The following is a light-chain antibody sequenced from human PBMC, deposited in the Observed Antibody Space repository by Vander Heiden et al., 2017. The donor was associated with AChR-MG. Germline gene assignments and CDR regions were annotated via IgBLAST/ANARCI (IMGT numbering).Light chain of an antibody. CDR3: QSYDSSNQGWV. J-gene: IGLJ3*02. V-gene: IGLV6-57*02. CDR1: SGSMAITD. Sequence: FMRTQHHSVSQSPGTTVTTPCTGSSGSMAITDVQCYTQRQGRPTTTVIYEVNQRPSGGPDRFSGFIDSSANAASLTISGLETEDEADYYCQSYDSSNQGWVFGGGTKLTVL. CDR2: EVN.